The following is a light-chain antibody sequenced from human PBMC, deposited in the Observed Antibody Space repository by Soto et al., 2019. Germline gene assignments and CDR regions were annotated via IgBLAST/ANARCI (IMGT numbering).Light chain of an antibody. CDR1: SGHGSYA. Sequence: QPVLTQSPSASAALGASVKLTCTLSSGHGSYATAWHQQQPEKGPRYLMTLNSDGSHSKRDGLPDRFSGYSSGAERYLTISRRQSEDAADYCCQTCGTGNQGVFGGGTKLTVL. V-gene: IGLV4-69*01. CDR3: QTCGTGNQGV. CDR2: LNSDGSH. J-gene: IGLJ2*01.